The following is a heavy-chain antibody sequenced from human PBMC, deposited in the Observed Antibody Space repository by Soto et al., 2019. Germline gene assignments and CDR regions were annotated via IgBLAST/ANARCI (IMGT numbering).Heavy chain of an antibody. CDR3: ANNVRGNGHSYYYYGMDV. Sequence: EVQLLESGGGLVQPGGSLRLSCEGSGFTFIDYAMSWVRQAPGKGLEWVSSISGGGISTYYVDSVKGRFTISRDSSRSTVYLQMNTLRAEDAAVYYCANNVRGNGHSYYYYGMDVWGQGTTVTVSS. D-gene: IGHD2-8*01. V-gene: IGHV3-23*01. CDR2: ISGGGIST. CDR1: GFTFIDYA. J-gene: IGHJ6*02.